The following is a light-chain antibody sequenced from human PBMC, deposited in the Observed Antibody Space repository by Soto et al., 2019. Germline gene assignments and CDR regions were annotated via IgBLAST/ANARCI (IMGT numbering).Light chain of an antibody. CDR2: ENN. CDR1: SSNIGSNT. J-gene: IGLJ1*01. Sequence: QSVLTQPPSASGTPGQRVTISCSGSSSNIGSNTVNWYQQLPGTAPKLLIYENNKRPSGIPDRFSGSKSGTSATLGITGLQTGDEADYYCGTWDSSLSLYVFGTGTKVTVL. V-gene: IGLV1-51*02. CDR3: GTWDSSLSLYV.